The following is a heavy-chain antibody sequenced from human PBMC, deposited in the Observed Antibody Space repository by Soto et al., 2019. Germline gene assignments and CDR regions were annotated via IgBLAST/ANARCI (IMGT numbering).Heavy chain of an antibody. CDR1: ESMFGSYG. D-gene: IGHD3-22*01. Sequence: QVQLVESGGGVVQPGRSLRLSCVASESMFGSYGMYWVRQAPGKGLEWVAVIWYDGSIKHYADSVKGRFTISRDNSKNTLQLKMNRLRAEDTAVYYCARVSSDYYGMDVWGQGTAVIVSS. CDR3: ARVSSDYYGMDV. CDR2: IWYDGSIK. J-gene: IGHJ6*02. V-gene: IGHV3-33*01.